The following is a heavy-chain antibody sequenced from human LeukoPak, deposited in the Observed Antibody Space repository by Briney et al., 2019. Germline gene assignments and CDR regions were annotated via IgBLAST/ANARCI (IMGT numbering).Heavy chain of an antibody. CDR3: ARGYSGYDPLHHPFYY. V-gene: IGHV4-4*02. Sequence: SETLSLTCAVSGGSISSSNWWSWVRQPPGKGLEWIGEIYHSGSTNYNPSLKSRVTISVDKSKNQFSLKLSSVTAADTAVYYCARGYSGYDPLHHPFYYWGQGTLVTVSS. CDR2: IYHSGST. J-gene: IGHJ4*02. D-gene: IGHD5-12*01. CDR1: GGSISSSNW.